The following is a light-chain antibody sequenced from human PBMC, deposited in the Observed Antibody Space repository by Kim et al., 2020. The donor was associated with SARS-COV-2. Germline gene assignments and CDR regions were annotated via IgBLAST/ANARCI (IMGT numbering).Light chain of an antibody. CDR2: HVN. J-gene: IGLJ1*01. Sequence: GQSLTISCTGTSSDVGAYNDVSWYQQHPGKAPKLMIYHVNERPSGVPDRFSGSKSGITASLTISGLQAEDEADYYCYSYAGSSTYVFGTGTQVTVL. CDR1: SSDVGAYND. CDR3: YSYAGSSTYV. V-gene: IGLV2-11*01.